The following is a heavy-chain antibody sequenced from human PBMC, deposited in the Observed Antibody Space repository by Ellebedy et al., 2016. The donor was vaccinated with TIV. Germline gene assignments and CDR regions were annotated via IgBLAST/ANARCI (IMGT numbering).Heavy chain of an antibody. CDR2: NSAYNGNT. Sequence: AASVKVSCKASGYTFTSYGISWVRQAPGQGLEWMGWNSAYNGNTNYAQKLQGRVTMTTDTSTSTDYMELRSLRSDDTAVYYCARNTPMAEYFDYWGQGTLVTVSS. CDR3: ARNTPMAEYFDY. J-gene: IGHJ4*02. V-gene: IGHV1-18*01. CDR1: GYTFTSYG. D-gene: IGHD5-18*01.